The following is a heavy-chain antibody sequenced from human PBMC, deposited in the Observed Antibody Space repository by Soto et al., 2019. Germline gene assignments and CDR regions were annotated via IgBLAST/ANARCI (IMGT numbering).Heavy chain of an antibody. V-gene: IGHV1-69*13. D-gene: IGHD3-3*01. CDR2: IIPIFGTA. J-gene: IGHJ5*02. CDR1: GGTFSSYA. Sequence: SVKVSCKASGGTFSSYAISWVRQAPGQGLEWMGGIIPIFGTANYAQKFQGRVTITADESTSTAYMELSNLRSEDTAVYYCAREVTIFGVVITNLHRFDPWGQGTLVTVSS. CDR3: AREVTIFGVVITNLHRFDP.